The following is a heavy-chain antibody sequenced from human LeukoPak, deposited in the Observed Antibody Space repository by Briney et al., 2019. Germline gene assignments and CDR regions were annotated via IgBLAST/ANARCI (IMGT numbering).Heavy chain of an antibody. CDR3: ARHRGYSYGPEDY. D-gene: IGHD5-18*01. V-gene: IGHV4-39*01. J-gene: IGHJ4*02. CDR2: IYYSGST. Sequence: PSETLSLTCTVSCGSISSSTYYWGWIRQPPGKGLEWIGSIYYSGSTYYNPSLKSRVTISVDTSKNQFSLNLSSVTTADTVVYYCARHRGYSYGPEDYWGQGTLVTVSS. CDR1: CGSISSSTYY.